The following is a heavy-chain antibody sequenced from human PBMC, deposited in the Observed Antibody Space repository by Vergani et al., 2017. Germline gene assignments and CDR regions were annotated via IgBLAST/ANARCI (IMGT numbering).Heavy chain of an antibody. V-gene: IGHV1-8*01. CDR3: ARDLADYDFWSGYYTNWFDP. Sequence: QVQLVQSGAEVKKPGASVKVSCKASGYTFTSYDINWVRQATGQGLEWMGWMNPNSGNTGYAQKFQGRVTMTRNTSISTAYMELSSLRSEDTAVYYCARDLADYDFWSGYYTNWFDPWGQGTLVTVSS. CDR2: MNPNSGNT. D-gene: IGHD3-3*01. J-gene: IGHJ5*02. CDR1: GYTFTSYD.